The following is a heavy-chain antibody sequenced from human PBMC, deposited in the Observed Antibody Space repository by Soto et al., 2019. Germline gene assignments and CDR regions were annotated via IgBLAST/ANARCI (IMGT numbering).Heavy chain of an antibody. CDR1: GFTSSNAW. CDR3: TTDLDFWSGYSHFDY. J-gene: IGHJ4*02. Sequence: GGSLRLSCAASGFTSSNAWMNWVRQAPGKGLEWVGRIKSKTDGGTTDYAAPVKGRFTISRDDSKNTLYLQMNSLKTEDTAVYYCTTDLDFWSGYSHFDYWGQGTLVTVSS. V-gene: IGHV3-15*07. CDR2: IKSKTDGGTT. D-gene: IGHD3-3*01.